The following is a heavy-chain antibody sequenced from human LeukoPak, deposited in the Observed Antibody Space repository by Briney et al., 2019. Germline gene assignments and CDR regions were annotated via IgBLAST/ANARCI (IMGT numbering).Heavy chain of an antibody. J-gene: IGHJ5*02. Sequence: GASVTVSCKASGCSFTDYWIGWVRQMPGKGLEWMGFIYPSDSGTRYSPSFQGQVTISADKSISTAYLQWSSLKASDTAMYYCARRPYSNWFDPWGQGTLVTVSS. V-gene: IGHV5-51*01. CDR3: ARRPYSNWFDP. CDR1: GCSFTDYW. CDR2: IYPSDSGT. D-gene: IGHD4-4*01.